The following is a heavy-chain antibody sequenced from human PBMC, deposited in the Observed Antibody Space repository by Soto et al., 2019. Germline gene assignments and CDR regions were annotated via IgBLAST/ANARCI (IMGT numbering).Heavy chain of an antibody. D-gene: IGHD3-10*01. Sequence: GGSLRLSCAATGFTFSTYSMVWLRRAPGRGLEWISYISRSFSPTHYADSVKGRFTISRDNAKTSLYLQMDSLRVEDTAVYYCARYSSNLYLWFGDKGRNYYGMDVWGQGTTVTVSS. V-gene: IGHV3-48*01. CDR3: ARYSSNLYLWFGDKGRNYYGMDV. J-gene: IGHJ6*02. CDR1: GFTFSTYS. CDR2: ISRSFSPT.